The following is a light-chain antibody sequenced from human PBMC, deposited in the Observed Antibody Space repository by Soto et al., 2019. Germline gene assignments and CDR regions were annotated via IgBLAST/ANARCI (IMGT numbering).Light chain of an antibody. V-gene: IGLV2-11*01. CDR1: SSDVGAYNY. CDR2: DVI. CDR3: CSYAGTYTYV. J-gene: IGLJ1*01. Sequence: QSALTQPRSVSGSPGQSVTISCTGTSSDVGAYNYVSWYQQEPGKAPKLMIYDVIKRPSGVPDRFSGSKSDNAASLTISGPQAEDEADYYCCSYAGTYTYVFGTGTKLTVL.